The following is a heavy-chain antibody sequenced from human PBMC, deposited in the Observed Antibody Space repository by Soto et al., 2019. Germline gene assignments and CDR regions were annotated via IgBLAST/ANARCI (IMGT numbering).Heavy chain of an antibody. CDR1: GYSFTSYW. D-gene: IGHD1-26*01. V-gene: IGHV5-10-1*01. J-gene: IGHJ6*02. CDR3: ARRLVVGATYYYYGMDV. Sequence: PGESLKISCKGSGYSFTSYWISWVRQMPGKGLEWMGRIDPSDSYTNYSPSFQGHVTISADKSISTAYLQWSSLKASDTAMYYCARRLVVGATYYYYGMDVWGQGTTVTVSS. CDR2: IDPSDSYT.